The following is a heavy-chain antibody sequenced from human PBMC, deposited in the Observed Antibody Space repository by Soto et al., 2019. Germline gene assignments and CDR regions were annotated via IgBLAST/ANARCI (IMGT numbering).Heavy chain of an antibody. CDR2: IYTSGST. CDR1: GGSISSYY. Sequence: LSLTCTVSGGSISSYYWSWIRQPAGKGLEWIGRIYTSGSTNYNPSLKSRVTMSVDTSKNQFSLKLSSVTAADTAVYYCARDAYYYDSSGYYPGNAFDIWGQGTMVTVSS. D-gene: IGHD3-22*01. CDR3: ARDAYYYDSSGYYPGNAFDI. V-gene: IGHV4-4*07. J-gene: IGHJ3*02.